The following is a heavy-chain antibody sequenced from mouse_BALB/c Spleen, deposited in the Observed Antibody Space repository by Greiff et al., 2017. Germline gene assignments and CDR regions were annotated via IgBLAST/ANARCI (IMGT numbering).Heavy chain of an antibody. V-gene: IGHV1-7*01. J-gene: IGHJ2*01. CDR2: INPSTGYT. CDR1: GYTFTSYW. Sequence: QVQLQQSGAELAKPGASVKMSCKASGYTFTSYWMHWVKQRPGQGLEWIGYINPSTGYTEYNQKFKDKATLTADKSSSTAYMQLSSLTSEDSAVYYCARSTDYYGFDYWGQGTTLTVSS. CDR3: ARSTDYYGFDY. D-gene: IGHD1-1*01.